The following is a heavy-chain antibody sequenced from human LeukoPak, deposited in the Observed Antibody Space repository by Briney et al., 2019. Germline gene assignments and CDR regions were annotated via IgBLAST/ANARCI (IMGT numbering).Heavy chain of an antibody. CDR2: IYVRGTTDDNPT. CDR1: GASISKYY. Sequence: NTSETQSLTCTVSGASISKYYWSWIRQPAGKGLEWIGRIYVRGTTDDNPTDYNPPLKSRVIMSVDTSKNQFSLNLSSVTAADTAVYYCARGYSYGKNWFDPWGQGTLVSVSS. J-gene: IGHJ5*02. V-gene: IGHV4-4*07. CDR3: ARGYSYGKNWFDP. D-gene: IGHD5-18*01.